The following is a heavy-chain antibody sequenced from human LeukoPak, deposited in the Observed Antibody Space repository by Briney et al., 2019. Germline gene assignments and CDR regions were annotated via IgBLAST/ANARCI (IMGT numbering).Heavy chain of an antibody. Sequence: PGGSLRLSCAASGFTFSSYAMSWVRQAPGKGLEWVSAISGSGGSTYYAASVKGRFTISSDNSKNTLYLQINSLRAEDTAVYYCAKGQYQLLFVSLRGYYFDYWGQGTLVTVSS. J-gene: IGHJ4*02. CDR2: ISGSGGST. D-gene: IGHD2-2*01. CDR1: GFTFSSYA. V-gene: IGHV3-23*01. CDR3: AKGQYQLLFVSLRGYYFDY.